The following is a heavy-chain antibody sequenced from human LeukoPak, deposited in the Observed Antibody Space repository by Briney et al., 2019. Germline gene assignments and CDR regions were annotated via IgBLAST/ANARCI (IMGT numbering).Heavy chain of an antibody. Sequence: ASETLSLNCIVSGGSVSGPNSYWSWLRQPPGKGLEWIGNVYYIGTTSYNSSLKSRVTISVDTSKNQFSLEVTSVTAADTAVYYCARNTSSSPWFDPWDQGALVDVSS. J-gene: IGHJ5*02. V-gene: IGHV4-61*01. CDR2: VYYIGTT. CDR3: ARNTSSSPWFDP. CDR1: GGSVSGPNSY. D-gene: IGHD6-6*01.